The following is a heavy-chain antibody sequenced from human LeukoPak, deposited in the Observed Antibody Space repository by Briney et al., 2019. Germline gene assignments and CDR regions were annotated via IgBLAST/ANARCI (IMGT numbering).Heavy chain of an antibody. V-gene: IGHV1-18*01. CDR3: ARDREYYGGKIGYNWFDP. CDR2: ISAYNGNT. CDR1: GYTFTSYG. D-gene: IGHD4-23*01. J-gene: IGHJ5*02. Sequence: ASVKVSCKASGYTFTSYGISWVRQAPGQGLEWMGWISAYNGNTNYAQKLQGRVTMTTDTSTSTAYMELRSLRSDDTAVYYCARDREYYGGKIGYNWFDPWGQGTLVTVSS.